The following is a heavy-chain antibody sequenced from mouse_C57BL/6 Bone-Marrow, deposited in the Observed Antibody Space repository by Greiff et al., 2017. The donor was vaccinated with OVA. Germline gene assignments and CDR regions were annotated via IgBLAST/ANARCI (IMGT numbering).Heavy chain of an antibody. V-gene: IGHV2-9-1*01. CDR1: GFSLTSYA. CDR3: ARKEDYDGGYAMDY. J-gene: IGHJ4*01. CDR2: IWTGGGT. D-gene: IGHD2-4*01. Sequence: QVQLQQSGPGLVAPSQSLSITCTVSGFSLTSYAISWVRQPPGKGLEWLGVIWTGGGTNYNSALKSRLSISKDNSKSQVFLKMNSLQTDDTARYYCARKEDYDGGYAMDYWGQGTSVTVSS.